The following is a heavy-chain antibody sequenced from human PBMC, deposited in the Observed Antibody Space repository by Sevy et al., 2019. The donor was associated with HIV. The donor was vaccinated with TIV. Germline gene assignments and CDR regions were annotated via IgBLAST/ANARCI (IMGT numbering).Heavy chain of an antibody. D-gene: IGHD2-21*01. CDR3: ARLYSCGGSCYYFDL. J-gene: IGHJ4*02. Sequence: GESLKISCKSSGYSFTSRYLHWVRQAPGQGLEWMGQINPGGGAPIYAQKFQGRVSMTSDTSTRTIYMDVSSLRSEDTAMYYCARLYSCGGSCYYFDLWGQGTLVTVSS. CDR2: INPGGGAP. CDR1: GYSFTSRY. V-gene: IGHV1-46*01.